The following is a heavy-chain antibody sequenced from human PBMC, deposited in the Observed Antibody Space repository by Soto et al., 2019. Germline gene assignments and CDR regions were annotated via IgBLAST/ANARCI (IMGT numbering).Heavy chain of an antibody. V-gene: IGHV4-34*01. CDR3: ARVRSIAARRYYFDY. Sequence: SETLSLTCAVYGGSFSGYYWSWIRQPPGKGLEWIGEINHSGSTNYNPSLKSRVTISVDTSKNQFSLKLSSVTAADTAVYYCARVRSIAARRYYFDYWGQGTLVTVPS. J-gene: IGHJ4*02. CDR2: INHSGST. CDR1: GGSFSGYY. D-gene: IGHD6-13*01.